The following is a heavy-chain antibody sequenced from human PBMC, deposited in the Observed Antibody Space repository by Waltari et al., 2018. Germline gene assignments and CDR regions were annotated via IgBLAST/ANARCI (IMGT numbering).Heavy chain of an antibody. CDR2: IFSGDTT. CDR3: ARVARGTLYDAFDI. V-gene: IGHV3-66*01. Sequence: EVQLMESGGGLVKPGWSLRLSCVASGLAVRTSFMSWVRQAPGKGLEWVSAIFSGDTTYYTDSVKGRFSTSRDNSKNTLFLQMNSLRAEDTAVYYCARVARGTLYDAFDIWGQGTMVTVSS. D-gene: IGHD1-26*01. J-gene: IGHJ3*02. CDR1: GLAVRTSF.